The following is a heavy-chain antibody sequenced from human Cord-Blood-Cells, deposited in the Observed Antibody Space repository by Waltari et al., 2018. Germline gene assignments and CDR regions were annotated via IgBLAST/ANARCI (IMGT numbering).Heavy chain of an antibody. CDR1: GYTFTSYD. V-gene: IGHV1-8*03. Sequence: QVQLVQSGAEVKKPGASVKVSCKASGYTFTSYDIKWVRQATGQGLEWMGSMNPNSGNTGYAQKFQGRVTITRNTSISTAYMELSSLRSEDTAVYYCARVGYSSSWYAFDIWGQGTMVTVSS. D-gene: IGHD6-13*01. CDR3: ARVGYSSSWYAFDI. CDR2: MNPNSGNT. J-gene: IGHJ3*02.